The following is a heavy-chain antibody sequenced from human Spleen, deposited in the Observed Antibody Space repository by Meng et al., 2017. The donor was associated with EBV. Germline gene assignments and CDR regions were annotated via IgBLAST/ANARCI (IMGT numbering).Heavy chain of an antibody. Sequence: VHLVQSGAEVKRPGASGKVSCKASGYTFTAYYIHRVRQAPGQGLEWMGRINPTSGGTNYAQKFQGRVTMSRDTSISTAYMELSRLRSDDTAVYYCARDDASSWVGSWGQGTLVTVSS. V-gene: IGHV1-2*06. CDR3: ARDDASSWVGS. CDR2: INPTSGGT. CDR1: GYTFTAYY. J-gene: IGHJ5*02. D-gene: IGHD6-13*01.